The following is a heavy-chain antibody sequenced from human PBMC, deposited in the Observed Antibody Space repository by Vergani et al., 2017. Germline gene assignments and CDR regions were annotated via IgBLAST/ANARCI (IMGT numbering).Heavy chain of an antibody. CDR3: AKDATTNSYYYMDV. CDR1: GFTFDDYA. V-gene: IGHV3-9*01. J-gene: IGHJ6*03. CDR2: ISWNSGSI. D-gene: IGHD4-11*01. Sequence: EVQLVESGGGLVQPGRSLRLSCAASGFTFDDYAMHWVRQAPGKGLEWVSGISWNSGSIGYADSVKGRFTISRDNAKNSLYLQMNSLRAEDTALYYCAKDATTNSYYYMDVWGKGTTVTVSS.